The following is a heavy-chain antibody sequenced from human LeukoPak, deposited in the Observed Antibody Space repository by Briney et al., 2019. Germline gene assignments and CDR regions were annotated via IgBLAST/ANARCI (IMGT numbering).Heavy chain of an antibody. CDR1: GGSISSYY. Sequence: SETLSLTCTVSGGSISSYYWSWIRQPPGKGLEWIGYIYYSGSTNYNPSLKSRVTISVDTSKNQFSLKLSSVTAADTAVYYCARVSDYYYGMDVWGQGTTVTISS. J-gene: IGHJ6*02. CDR3: ARVSDYYYGMDV. CDR2: IYYSGST. V-gene: IGHV4-59*01.